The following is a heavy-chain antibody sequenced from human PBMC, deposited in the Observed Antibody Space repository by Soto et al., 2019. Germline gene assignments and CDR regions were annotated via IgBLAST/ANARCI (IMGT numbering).Heavy chain of an antibody. CDR2: IIPIFGTA. CDR1: GGTFSSYA. V-gene: IGHV1-69*13. D-gene: IGHD3-10*01. J-gene: IGHJ4*02. Sequence: ASVKVSCKASGGTFSSYAISWVRQAPGQGLEWMGGIIPIFGTANYAQKFQGRVTITADESTSTAYMELSSLRSEDTAVYYCARDPPRSGSYYTYFDYWGQGTLVTVSS. CDR3: ARDPPRSGSYYTYFDY.